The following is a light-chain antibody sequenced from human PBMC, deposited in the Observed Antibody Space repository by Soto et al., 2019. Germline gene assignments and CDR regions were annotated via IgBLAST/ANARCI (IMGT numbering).Light chain of an antibody. CDR3: QQYGGSPRT. J-gene: IGKJ1*01. CDR2: GAS. V-gene: IGKV3-20*01. CDR1: QSINNNY. Sequence: EILLTQSPGTLSLSPGERATLSCRASQSINNNYLAWYQQKRGQAPRLLIYGASSRATGIPDRFSGSGYGTDFTITISRLEPEDFAVYYCQQYGGSPRTFGQGTKVEIK.